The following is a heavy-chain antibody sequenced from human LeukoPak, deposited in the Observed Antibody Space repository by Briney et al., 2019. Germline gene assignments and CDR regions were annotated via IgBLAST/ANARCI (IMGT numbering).Heavy chain of an antibody. D-gene: IGHD3-10*01. CDR2: IYYTGST. Sequence: SETLSLTCNVSGYSINSDYYWGWIRQPPGKGLEWVGTIYYTGSTHYNPSLNSRVTISRDTSRNQFSLNLRSVTAADTAVYFCAGVGRGGGIDYWGQGTLVTVSS. CDR1: GYSINSDYY. J-gene: IGHJ4*02. V-gene: IGHV4-38-2*02. CDR3: AGVGRGGGIDY.